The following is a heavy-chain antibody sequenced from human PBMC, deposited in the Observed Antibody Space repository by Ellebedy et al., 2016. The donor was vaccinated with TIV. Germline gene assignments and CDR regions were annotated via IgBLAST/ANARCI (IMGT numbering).Heavy chain of an antibody. Sequence: ASVKVSXXASGYTFTSYGISWVRQAPGQGLEWMGWISAYNGNTNYAQKLQGRVTMTTDTSTSTAYMELRSLRSDDTAVYYCARDPNIVGYHYFDYWGQGTLVTVSS. CDR1: GYTFTSYG. D-gene: IGHD1-26*01. CDR3: ARDPNIVGYHYFDY. V-gene: IGHV1-18*01. CDR2: ISAYNGNT. J-gene: IGHJ4*02.